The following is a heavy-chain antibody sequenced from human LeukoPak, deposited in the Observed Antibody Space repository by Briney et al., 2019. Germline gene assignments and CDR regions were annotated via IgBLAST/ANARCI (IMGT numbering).Heavy chain of an antibody. D-gene: IGHD3-10*01. CDR3: ARDPSGSGSYYQYFDY. Sequence: PGGSLRLSCAASGFTFSSYVMSWVRQAPGKGLEWVSTINGSGGSTYYADSGKGRFTISRDNSKNTLFLQMNSLRAEDTAVYYCARDPSGSGSYYQYFDYWGQGTLVTVSS. J-gene: IGHJ4*02. CDR2: INGSGGST. CDR1: GFTFSSYV. V-gene: IGHV3-23*01.